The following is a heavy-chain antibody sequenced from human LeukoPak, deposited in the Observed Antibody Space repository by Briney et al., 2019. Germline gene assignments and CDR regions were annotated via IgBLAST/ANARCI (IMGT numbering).Heavy chain of an antibody. CDR1: GFTFSSYW. CDR3: ARAVYCSSTSCPYYFDY. Sequence: GGSLRLSCAASGFTFSSYWMSWVRQAPGKGLEWVANIKQDGSEKYYVDSVKGRFTISRDNAKNSLYLQMNSLRAEDTAVYYCARAVYCSSTSCPYYFDYWGQGTLVTVSS. CDR2: IKQDGSEK. J-gene: IGHJ4*02. D-gene: IGHD2-2*01. V-gene: IGHV3-7*01.